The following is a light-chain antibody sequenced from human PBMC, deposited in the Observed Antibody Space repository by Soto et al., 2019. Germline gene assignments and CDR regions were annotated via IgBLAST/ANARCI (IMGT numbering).Light chain of an antibody. CDR3: QHYGSSPVT. V-gene: IGKV3-20*01. CDR2: GAS. CDR1: QSVTSSY. J-gene: IGKJ1*01. Sequence: EIVLTQSPGTLSLSPGERATLSCRASQSVTSSYLAWYQQKPGQAPRLLIYGASSRATGIPDRLSGSGSGTDFTLTISRLEPEDFSVYYCQHYGSSPVTCGQGTNVEIK.